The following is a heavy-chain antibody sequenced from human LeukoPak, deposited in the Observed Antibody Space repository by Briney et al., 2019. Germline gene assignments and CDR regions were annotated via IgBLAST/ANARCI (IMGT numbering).Heavy chain of an antibody. CDR3: ARSSISSCYED. D-gene: IGHD6-13*01. V-gene: IGHV3-66*01. CDR2: LYSDGSI. J-gene: IGHJ4*02. CDR1: GFTFSSQA. Sequence: PGGSLRLSCAASGFTFSSQAMSWVRQAPGRGLEWVSILYSDGSIFYADSVKGRFTISRDISKNMLHLQMNSLRADDTAVYYCARSSISSCYEDWGQGTLVTVSS.